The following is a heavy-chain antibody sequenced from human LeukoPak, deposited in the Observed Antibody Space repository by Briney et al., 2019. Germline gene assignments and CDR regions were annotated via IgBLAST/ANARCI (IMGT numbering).Heavy chain of an antibody. CDR3: ARRVVYYDFWAPLGIWFDP. J-gene: IGHJ5*02. CDR2: IYYSGST. Sequence: SETLSLTCTVSGGSISSSSYYWGWIRQPPGKGLEWIGSIYYSGSTYYNPSLKSRVTISVDTSKNQFSLKLSSVTAADTAVYYCARRVVYYDFWAPLGIWFDPWGQGTLVTVSS. V-gene: IGHV4-39*01. CDR1: GGSISSSSYY. D-gene: IGHD3-3*01.